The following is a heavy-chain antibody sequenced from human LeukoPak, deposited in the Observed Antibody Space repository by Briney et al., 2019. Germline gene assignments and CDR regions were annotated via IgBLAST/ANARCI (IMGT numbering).Heavy chain of an antibody. Sequence: SETPSLTCAVYGGSFSGYYWSWIRQPPGKGLEWIGEINHSGSTNYNPSLKSRVTISVDTSKNQFSLKLSSVIAADTAVYYCARRADIVVLYWFDPWGQGTLVTVSS. CDR2: INHSGST. CDR1: GGSFSGYY. J-gene: IGHJ5*02. D-gene: IGHD2-15*01. CDR3: ARRADIVVLYWFDP. V-gene: IGHV4-34*01.